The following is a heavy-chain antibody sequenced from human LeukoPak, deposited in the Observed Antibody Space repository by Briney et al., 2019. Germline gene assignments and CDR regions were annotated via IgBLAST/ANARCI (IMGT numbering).Heavy chain of an antibody. CDR1: GFTFSSYG. J-gene: IGHJ6*02. V-gene: IGHV3-33*01. Sequence: PGRSLRLSCAASGFTFSSYGMHWVRQAPGKGLEWVAVIWYDGSNKYYADSVKGRFTISGDNSKNTLYLQMNSLRAEDTAVYYCAREENIVVVPAAMAVPYGMDVWGQGTTVTVSS. CDR3: AREENIVVVPAAMAVPYGMDV. CDR2: IWYDGSNK. D-gene: IGHD2-2*01.